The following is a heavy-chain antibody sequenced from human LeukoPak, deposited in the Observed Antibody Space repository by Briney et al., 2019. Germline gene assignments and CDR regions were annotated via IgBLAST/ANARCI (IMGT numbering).Heavy chain of an antibody. CDR2: IYTSGST. CDR3: ARATLSLGGSGRPYYYYMDV. Sequence: SETLSLTCTVSGGSISSGSYYWSWIRQPAGKGLEWIGRIYTSGSTNYNPSLKSRVTMSVDTSKNQFSLKLSSVTAADTAVYYCARATLSLGGSGRPYYYYMDVWGKGTTVTISS. V-gene: IGHV4-61*02. J-gene: IGHJ6*03. D-gene: IGHD3-10*01. CDR1: GGSISSGSYY.